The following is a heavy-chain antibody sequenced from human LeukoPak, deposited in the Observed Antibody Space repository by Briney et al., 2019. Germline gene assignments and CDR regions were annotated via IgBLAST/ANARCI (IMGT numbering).Heavy chain of an antibody. V-gene: IGHV1-18*01. D-gene: IGHD4-17*01. CDR1: GYTFTSYG. CDR3: ARRVTTVNYYYYYGMDV. J-gene: IGHJ6*02. CDR2: ISAYNGNT. Sequence: ASVKVSCKASGYTFTSYGISWVRQAPGQGLEWMGWISAYNGNTNYAQKLQGRVTMTTDTSMSTAYVELRSLRSDDTAVYYCARRVTTVNYYYYYGMDVWGQGTTVTVSS.